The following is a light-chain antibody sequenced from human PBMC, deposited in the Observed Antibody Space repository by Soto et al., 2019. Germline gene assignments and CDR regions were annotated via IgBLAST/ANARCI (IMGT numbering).Light chain of an antibody. Sequence: EIVMTQSPATLSVSPGERATLSCRAGASISNNLAWYQQKPGQAPRLLIYGVATRAGGVPARFSGSGSGTEFTLTISSLQSEDFGVYYCQQYNNWPGTFGQGTKVEIK. CDR3: QQYNNWPGT. CDR2: GVA. J-gene: IGKJ1*01. CDR1: ASISNN. V-gene: IGKV3-15*01.